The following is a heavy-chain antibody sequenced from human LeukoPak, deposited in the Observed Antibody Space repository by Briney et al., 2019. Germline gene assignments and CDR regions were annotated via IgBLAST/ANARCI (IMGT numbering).Heavy chain of an antibody. J-gene: IGHJ4*02. CDR2: ISWNSNDM. CDR1: GFTFDDYP. CDR3: VRVKGTYFDF. Sequence: GGSLRLSCAASGFTFDDYPMHWVRQTPGRGLEWVSGISWNSNDMGYADSVKGRFTISRDNTKNSLYLQMDRPRAEDAAVYYCVRVKGTYFDFWGQGTLVTVSS. D-gene: IGHD1-1*01. V-gene: IGHV3-9*01.